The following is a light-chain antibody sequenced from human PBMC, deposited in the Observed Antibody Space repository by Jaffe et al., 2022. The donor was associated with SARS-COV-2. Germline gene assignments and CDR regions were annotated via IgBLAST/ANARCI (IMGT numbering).Light chain of an antibody. CDR1: QSISTY. Sequence: DIQMTQSPSSLSASVGDRVTISCRASQSISTYLNWYQQKPGKAPNLLIYAASSLQSGVPSRFSGSGSATDFTLTISSLQPEDFAVYYCQQSYNTPLTFGGGTKVEIK. J-gene: IGKJ4*01. CDR3: QQSYNTPLT. CDR2: AAS. V-gene: IGKV1-39*01.